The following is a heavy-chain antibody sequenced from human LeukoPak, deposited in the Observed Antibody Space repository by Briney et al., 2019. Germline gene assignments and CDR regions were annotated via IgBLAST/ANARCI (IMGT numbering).Heavy chain of an antibody. D-gene: IGHD3-3*01. J-gene: IGHJ5*02. Sequence: GGSLRLSCAASGFTVSSYGIHWVRQAPGKGLEWVAFIRDDGSNKYYADSVKGRFTIARDNSKNSMYLKMNSLRDKYRAVFYCAKDHRGRSITIFGVVTGNWFDHWGQGTLVTVSS. V-gene: IGHV3-30*02. CDR3: AKDHRGRSITIFGVVTGNWFDH. CDR2: IRDDGSNK. CDR1: GFTVSSYG.